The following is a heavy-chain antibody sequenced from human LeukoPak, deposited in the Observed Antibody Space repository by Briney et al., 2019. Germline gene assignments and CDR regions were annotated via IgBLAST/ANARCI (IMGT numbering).Heavy chain of an antibody. V-gene: IGHV4-4*02. Sequence: SETLSLTCAVSGGSISSSNWWSWVRQPPGKGLEWIGEIYHSGSTNYNPSLKSRVTISVDTSKNQFSLKLSSVTAADTAVYYCARGDYYDSSGYYPWGQGTLVTVSS. CDR3: ARGDYYDSSGYYP. J-gene: IGHJ5*02. CDR2: IYHSGST. CDR1: GGSISSSNW. D-gene: IGHD3-22*01.